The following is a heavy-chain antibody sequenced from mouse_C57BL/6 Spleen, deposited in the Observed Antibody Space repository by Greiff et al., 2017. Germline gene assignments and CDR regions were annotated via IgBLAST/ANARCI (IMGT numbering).Heavy chain of an antibody. J-gene: IGHJ3*01. CDR3: ALYDGYLAWFAY. V-gene: IGHV14-3*01. CDR2: IDPANGNT. Sequence: VQLQQSVAELVRPGASVKLSCTASGFNIKNTYMHWVKQRPEQGLEWIGRIDPANGNTKYAPQFPGKATITADTSSNTASLQLHSLTSEDTAIYYCALYDGYLAWFAYWGQGTLVTVSA. D-gene: IGHD2-3*01. CDR1: GFNIKNTY.